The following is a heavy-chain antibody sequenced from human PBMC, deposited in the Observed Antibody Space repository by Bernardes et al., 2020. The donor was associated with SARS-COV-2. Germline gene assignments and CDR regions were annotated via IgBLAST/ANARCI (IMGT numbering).Heavy chain of an antibody. CDR2: ISSSGSTI. J-gene: IGHJ4*02. Sequence: GGSLRLSCAASGFTFSSYEMNWVRQAPGKGLEWVSYISSSGSTIYYADSVKGRFTISRDNSKNTLYLQMNSLRAEDTAVYYCAKDPYDSSGYSNHFDYWGQGTLVTVSS. CDR3: AKDPYDSSGYSNHFDY. CDR1: GFTFSSYE. D-gene: IGHD3-22*01. V-gene: IGHV3-48*03.